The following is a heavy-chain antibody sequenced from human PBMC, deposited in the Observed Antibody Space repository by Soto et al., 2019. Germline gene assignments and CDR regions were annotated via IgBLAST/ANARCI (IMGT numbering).Heavy chain of an antibody. CDR1: GGSLSSSNYY. CDR2: IYYSGST. D-gene: IGHD4-17*01. Sequence: QLQLQESGPGLVKPSETLSLTCTVSGGSLSSSNYYWGWIRQPPGKGLEWIGSIYYSGSTYYNPSLKSRVTISVDTSKNHFSLKLSSVTAADTAVYYCARETVGSVTTYPYYWGQGTLVTFSS. CDR3: ARETVGSVTTYPYY. J-gene: IGHJ4*02. V-gene: IGHV4-39*02.